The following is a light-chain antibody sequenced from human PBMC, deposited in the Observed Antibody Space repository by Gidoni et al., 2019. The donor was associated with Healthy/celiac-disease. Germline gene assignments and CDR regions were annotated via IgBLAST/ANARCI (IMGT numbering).Light chain of an antibody. V-gene: IGKV4-1*01. J-gene: IGKJ4*01. Sequence: DIVMTQSPDSLAVSLGERATINCKSSQSVLYSSNNKNYLAWYQQKPGQPPKLLIYWASTRESGVPDRFSGSGSGTDFTLTISRLKAEDVAVYYCQQYYNTRLTFGGGTKVEIK. CDR1: QSVLYSSNNKNY. CDR2: WAS. CDR3: QQYYNTRLT.